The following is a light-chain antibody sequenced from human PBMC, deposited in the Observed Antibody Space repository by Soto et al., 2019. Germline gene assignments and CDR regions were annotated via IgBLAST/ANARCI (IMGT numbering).Light chain of an antibody. CDR3: QQYKDWPPVT. Sequence: EIVMTQSPATLSVSPGERATLSCRASQSVSSKLAWYQQKPGQAPRLLIYGASTRATGIPARFSGSGSGTEFTLTISSLQSEDLGVYYCQQYKDWPPVTFGQGTKLEIK. CDR1: QSVSSK. V-gene: IGKV3-15*01. J-gene: IGKJ2*01. CDR2: GAS.